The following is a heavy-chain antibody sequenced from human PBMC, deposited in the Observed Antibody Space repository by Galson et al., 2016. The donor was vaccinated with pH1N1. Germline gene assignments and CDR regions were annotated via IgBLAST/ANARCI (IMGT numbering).Heavy chain of an antibody. CDR2: ISGTGDPT. CDR3: ANDLGRYSEIDY. Sequence: SLRLSCAASGFTFINYAMSWVRQAPGKGLEWVSTISGTGDPTYYADSVKGRFTISRDNSNNTVYLRMNSLRVEDTAVYYCANDLGRYSEIDYWGQGTLVTVSS. J-gene: IGHJ4*02. D-gene: IGHD1-26*01. CDR1: GFTFINYA. V-gene: IGHV3-23*01.